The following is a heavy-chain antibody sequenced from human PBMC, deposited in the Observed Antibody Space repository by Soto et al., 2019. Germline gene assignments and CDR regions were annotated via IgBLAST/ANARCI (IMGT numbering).Heavy chain of an antibody. CDR3: ARDGGVYDYSPFDY. J-gene: IGHJ4*02. CDR1: GGTFSSYA. D-gene: IGHD4-4*01. Sequence: QVQLVQSGAEVKKPGSSVKVSCKASGGTFSSYAISWVRQAPGQGLEWMGGIIPIFGTADYAQKFQGRVTISADESTSTAYMELSSLRYKDTAVYYCARDGGVYDYSPFDYWGQGTLVTVSS. CDR2: IIPIFGTA. V-gene: IGHV1-69*12.